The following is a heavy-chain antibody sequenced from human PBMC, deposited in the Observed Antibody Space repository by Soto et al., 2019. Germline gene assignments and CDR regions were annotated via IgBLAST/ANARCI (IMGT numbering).Heavy chain of an antibody. J-gene: IGHJ3*02. CDR3: ARHETNHAFDI. CDR1: GFSISSYW. Sequence: GESLKISCKGSGFSISSYWLGWVRQMPGKGLEWMGIIFPGDPDVRYSPSFQGQVTISADKSISTAYLQWSSLKASDTAMYYCARHETNHAFDIWGQGTMVTVSS. CDR2: IFPGDPDV. D-gene: IGHD2-8*01. V-gene: IGHV5-51*01.